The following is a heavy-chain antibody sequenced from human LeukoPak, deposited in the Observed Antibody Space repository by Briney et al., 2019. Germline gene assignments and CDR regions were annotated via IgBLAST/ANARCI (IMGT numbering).Heavy chain of an antibody. CDR2: VYYSGNT. CDR1: GGSISSSGYY. Sequence: PSETLSLTCTVSGGSISSSGYYWGWMRQPPGKGLEWIGSVYYSGNTYYNPSLKSRVTISVDTSKNQFSLKLSSVTAADTAVYYCAREGYYDTSASGAFDIWGQGTVVTVSS. J-gene: IGHJ3*02. CDR3: AREGYYDTSASGAFDI. V-gene: IGHV4-39*07. D-gene: IGHD3-22*01.